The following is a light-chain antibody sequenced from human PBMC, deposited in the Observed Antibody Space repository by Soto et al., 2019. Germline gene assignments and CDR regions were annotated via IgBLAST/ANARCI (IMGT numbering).Light chain of an antibody. CDR3: QQYNSYSAT. J-gene: IGKJ1*01. CDR2: GAS. CDR1: QGIRSY. Sequence: GDRVTITCRASQGIRSYLAWYQQRPGKAPELLIYGASTLRPGGASRFSGSGSGTEFTLTISSLQPDDSATYYCQQYNSYSATFGQGTKVDI. V-gene: IGKV1-9*01.